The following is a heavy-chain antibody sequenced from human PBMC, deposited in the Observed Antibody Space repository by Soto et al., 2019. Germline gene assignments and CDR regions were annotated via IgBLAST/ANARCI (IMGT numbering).Heavy chain of an antibody. D-gene: IGHD5-18*01. Sequence: SVKVSCKASGGTFSSYAISWVRQAPGQGLEWMGGIIPIFGTTNYAQKFQGRVTITADESTSTAYMELSSLRSEDTAVYYCARGVWVDTAMGYYFDYWGRGTLVTVSS. CDR2: IIPIFGTT. J-gene: IGHJ4*02. CDR1: GGTFSSYA. CDR3: ARGVWVDTAMGYYFDY. V-gene: IGHV1-69*13.